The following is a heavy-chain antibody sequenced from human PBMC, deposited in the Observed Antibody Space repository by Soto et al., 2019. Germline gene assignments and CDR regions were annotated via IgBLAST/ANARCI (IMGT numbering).Heavy chain of an antibody. Sequence: QLQLRESGPGLVKPSETLSLTCSFSGCSISSSTYYCAWIRQPPGKGLEWIATVHYGGSTYDNPPLKSRVTLSMGTCADAFSPNLTSVNATATAIFYCARFTPDLLHSNLWRGYCLSYFDYWGQGTLVIVSA. CDR1: GCSISSSTYY. CDR3: ARFTPDLLHSNLWRGYCLSYFDY. D-gene: IGHD2-2*03. J-gene: IGHJ4*02. CDR2: VHYGGST. V-gene: IGHV4-39*02.